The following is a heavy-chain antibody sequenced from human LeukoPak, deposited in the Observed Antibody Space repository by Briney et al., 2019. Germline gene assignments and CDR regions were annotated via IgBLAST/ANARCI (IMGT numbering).Heavy chain of an antibody. J-gene: IGHJ4*02. CDR1: GFTFSSYA. V-gene: IGHV3-30-3*01. Sequence: GGSLRLSCAASGFTFSSYAMHWVCQAPGKGLEWVAVISYDGSNKYYADSVKGRFTISRDNSKNTLYLQMNSLRAEDTAVYYCARDYGRLLFDYWGQGTLVTVSS. CDR3: ARDYGRLLFDY. CDR2: ISYDGSNK. D-gene: IGHD2-21*02.